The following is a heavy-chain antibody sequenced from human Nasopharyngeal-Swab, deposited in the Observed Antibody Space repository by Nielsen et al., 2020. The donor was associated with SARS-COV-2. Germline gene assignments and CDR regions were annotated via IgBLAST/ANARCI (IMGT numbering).Heavy chain of an antibody. V-gene: IGHV3-21*01. Sequence: GESLKISCAASGFTFSSYSMNWVRQASGKGLEWVSSISSSSSYIYYADSVKGRFTISRDNAKNSLYLQMNSLRAEDTAVYYCARSQYSGSYRFDYWGQGTLVTVSS. CDR3: ARSQYSGSYRFDY. CDR1: GFTFSSYS. D-gene: IGHD1-26*01. J-gene: IGHJ4*02. CDR2: ISSSSSYI.